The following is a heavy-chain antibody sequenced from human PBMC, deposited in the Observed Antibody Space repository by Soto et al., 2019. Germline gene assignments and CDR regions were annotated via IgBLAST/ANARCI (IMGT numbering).Heavy chain of an antibody. CDR2: INYLGNT. CDR3: ARYLSSSSSNFDY. D-gene: IGHD6-6*01. CDR1: GGSISSSSSY. Sequence: SETLSLTCTVSGGSISSSSSYWGWIRQPPGKGLEWVGSINYLGNTYYNPSLKSRVIISVDTSKNQFSLKLSSVTAADTAVYYCARYLSSSSSNFDYWGQGTLVTVSS. J-gene: IGHJ4*02. V-gene: IGHV4-39*01.